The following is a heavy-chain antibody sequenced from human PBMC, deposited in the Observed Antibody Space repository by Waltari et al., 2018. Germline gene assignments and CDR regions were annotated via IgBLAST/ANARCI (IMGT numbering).Heavy chain of an antibody. CDR1: GFTFSSYA. V-gene: IGHV3-30-3*01. CDR2: ISYDGSNK. J-gene: IGHJ4*02. Sequence: QVQLVESGGGVVQPGRSLRLSCAASGFTFSSYAMHWVRQAPGKGLEWVAVISYDGSNKYYADSVKGRFTISRDNSKNTLYLQMNSLRAEDTAVYYCAREEDYGDYFDYWGQGTLVTVSS. CDR3: AREEDYGDYFDY. D-gene: IGHD4-17*01.